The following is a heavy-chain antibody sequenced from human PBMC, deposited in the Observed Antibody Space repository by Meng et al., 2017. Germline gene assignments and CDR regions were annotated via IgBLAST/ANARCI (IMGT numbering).Heavy chain of an antibody. D-gene: IGHD6-19*01. CDR3: AREDSSGWYDAFDI. V-gene: IGHV3-30*04. CDR2: ISYDGSNK. Sequence: LSLTCAASGFTFSSYAMHWVRQAPGKGLEWVAVISYDGSNKYYADSVKGRFTISRDNSKNTLYLQMNSLRAEDTAVYYCAREDSSGWYDAFDIWGQGTMVTVSS. CDR1: GFTFSSYA. J-gene: IGHJ3*02.